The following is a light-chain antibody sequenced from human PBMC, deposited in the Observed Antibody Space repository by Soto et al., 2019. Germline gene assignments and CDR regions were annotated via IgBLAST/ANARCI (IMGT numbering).Light chain of an antibody. CDR3: SSLSGGNIRV. CDR1: LSYVGGYNF. V-gene: IGLV2-14*01. J-gene: IGLJ1*01. Sequence: QSVRTQPASVSGSPGQSFANACTGTLSYVGGYNFVSWYQQHPDKAPKLIVYEVTHRPSGVSNRFSGSKSGNTASLTISGLQGEDEADYYCSSLSGGNIRVFGTGTKVTVL. CDR2: EVT.